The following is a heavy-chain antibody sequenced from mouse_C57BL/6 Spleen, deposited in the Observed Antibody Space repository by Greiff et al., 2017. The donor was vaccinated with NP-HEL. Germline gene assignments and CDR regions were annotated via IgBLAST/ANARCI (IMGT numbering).Heavy chain of an antibody. J-gene: IGHJ2*01. D-gene: IGHD4-1*01. CDR3: ARTGPYYFDY. V-gene: IGHV1-26*01. CDR2: INPNNGGT. CDR1: GYTFTDYY. Sequence: VQLQQSGPELVKPGASVEISCKASGYTFTDYYMNWVKQSHGKSLEWIGDINPNNGGTSYNQKFKGKATLTVDKSSSTAYMELRSLTSEDSAVYYCARTGPYYFDYWGQGTTLTVSS.